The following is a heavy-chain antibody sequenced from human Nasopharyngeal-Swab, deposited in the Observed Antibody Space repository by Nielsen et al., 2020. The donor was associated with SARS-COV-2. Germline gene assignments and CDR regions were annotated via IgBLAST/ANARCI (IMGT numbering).Heavy chain of an antibody. V-gene: IGHV3-23*01. D-gene: IGHD6-19*01. J-gene: IGHJ4*02. Sequence: GESLKISCAASGFTFSSYAMSWVRQAPGKGLEWVSAISGSGGSTYYADSVKGRFTISRDNSKNTLYLQMNSLRAEDMAVYYCAKDLTSIAVAGPIIDYWGQGTLVTVSS. CDR2: ISGSGGST. CDR1: GFTFSSYA. CDR3: AKDLTSIAVAGPIIDY.